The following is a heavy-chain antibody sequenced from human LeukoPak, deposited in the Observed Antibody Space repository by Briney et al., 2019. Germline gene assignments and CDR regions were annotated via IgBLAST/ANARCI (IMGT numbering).Heavy chain of an antibody. V-gene: IGHV3-53*05. D-gene: IGHD7-27*01. Sequence: GGSLRLSCAASGFTVSSNYMSWVRQAPGKGLEWVSVIYSGGSTYYADSVKGRFTISRDNSKNTLYLQMNSLRTEDTAVYYCANRNWGLPFDYWGQGTLVTVSS. CDR1: GFTVSSNY. CDR2: IYSGGST. CDR3: ANRNWGLPFDY. J-gene: IGHJ4*02.